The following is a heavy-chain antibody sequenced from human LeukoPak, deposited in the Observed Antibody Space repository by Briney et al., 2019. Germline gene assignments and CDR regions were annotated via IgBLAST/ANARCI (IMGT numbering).Heavy chain of an antibody. Sequence: GGSLRLSCIASGFTFSTYHMHWVRQAPGKGLEWVAVIWYDGSNKYYADSVKGRFTISRDNSKNTLYLQMNSLRAEDTAVYYCAREIVVVVAATRGHYFDYWGQGTLVTVSS. CDR3: AREIVVVVAATRGHYFDY. CDR1: GFTFSTYH. V-gene: IGHV3-33*08. CDR2: IWYDGSNK. D-gene: IGHD2-15*01. J-gene: IGHJ4*02.